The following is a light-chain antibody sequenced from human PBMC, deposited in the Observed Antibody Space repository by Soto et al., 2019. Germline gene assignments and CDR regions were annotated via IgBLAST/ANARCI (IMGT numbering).Light chain of an antibody. CDR2: GAS. CDR3: QQYIDCRPLT. Sequence: EIAMTQSPVTLSASPGERVTISCRASQSVNNNLAWYQQRPGKAPSVLIYGASNRSSGFPDRFSGSGSGTDSTQIISSLEPDDFALYYCQQYIDCRPLTFDGGTRVELK. J-gene: IGKJ4*01. CDR1: QSVNNN. V-gene: IGKV3D-15*01.